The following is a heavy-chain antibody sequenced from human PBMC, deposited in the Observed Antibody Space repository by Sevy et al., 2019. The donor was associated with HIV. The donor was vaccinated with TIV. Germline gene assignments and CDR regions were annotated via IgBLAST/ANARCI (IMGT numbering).Heavy chain of an antibody. V-gene: IGHV4-30-4*01. CDR3: ARGGYDSSGYYYGGIDY. Sequence: SETLSLTCTVSGGSISSGDYYWSWIRQPPGKGLEWIGYIYYSGSTYYNPSLKSRVTISVDTSKNQFSLKLSSVTAAGTAVYYCARGGYDSSGYYYGGIDYWGQGTLVTVSS. D-gene: IGHD3-22*01. CDR2: IYYSGST. J-gene: IGHJ4*02. CDR1: GGSISSGDYY.